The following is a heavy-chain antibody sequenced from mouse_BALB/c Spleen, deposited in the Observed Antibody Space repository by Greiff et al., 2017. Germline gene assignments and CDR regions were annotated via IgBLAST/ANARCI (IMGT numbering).Heavy chain of an antibody. Sequence: EVKVEESGGGLVKPGGSLKLSCAASGFTFSSYAMSWVRQTPEKRLEWVASISSGGSTYYSDSVKGRFTISRDNSRNILYLQMSSLRSEDTAMYYCARGEGPAWFAYWGQGTLVTVSA. V-gene: IGHV5-6-5*01. CDR1: GFTFSSYA. J-gene: IGHJ3*01. CDR3: ARGEGPAWFAY. CDR2: ISSGGST.